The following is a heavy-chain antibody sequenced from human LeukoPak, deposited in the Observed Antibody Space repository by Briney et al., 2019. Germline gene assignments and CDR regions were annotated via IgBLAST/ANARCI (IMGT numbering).Heavy chain of an antibody. Sequence: PSQTLSLTCTVSGGSISSGSYYWSWIRQPAGKGLEWIGRIYTSGSTNYNPSLKSRVTISVDRSKNQFSLKLSSVTAADTAVYYCARPAALRFLEWLFWGQGTLVTVSS. CDR2: IYTSGST. J-gene: IGHJ4*02. CDR3: ARPAALRFLEWLF. CDR1: GGSISSGSYY. V-gene: IGHV4-61*02. D-gene: IGHD3-3*01.